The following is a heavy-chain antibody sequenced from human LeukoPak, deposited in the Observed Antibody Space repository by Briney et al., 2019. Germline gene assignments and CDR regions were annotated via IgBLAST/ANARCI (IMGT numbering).Heavy chain of an antibody. V-gene: IGHV4-4*07. CDR1: GGSISSYD. CDR3: ARLSSSWYQDWYFDL. D-gene: IGHD6-13*01. CDR2: IYTRGST. Sequence: SETLSLPCTVSGGSISSYDWSWFRQPAGKRLEWIGRIYTRGSTNYNPSLKSRVIMSVDTSKNQFSLKLSSVTAADTAVYYCARLSSSWYQDWYFDLWGRGTLVTVSS. J-gene: IGHJ2*01.